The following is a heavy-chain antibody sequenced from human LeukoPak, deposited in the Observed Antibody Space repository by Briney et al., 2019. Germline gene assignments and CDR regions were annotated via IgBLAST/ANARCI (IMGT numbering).Heavy chain of an antibody. J-gene: IGHJ2*01. D-gene: IGHD3-22*01. CDR2: IYYSGST. V-gene: IGHV4-39*07. CDR1: GGSISSSSYY. Sequence: SETLSLTCTVSGGSISSSSYYWGWIRQPPGKGLEWIGSIYYSGSTYYNPSLKSRVTISVDTSKNQFSLKLSSVTAADTAVYYCARDLGYYDSSGPIPSWYFDLWGRGTLVTVSS. CDR3: ARDLGYYDSSGPIPSWYFDL.